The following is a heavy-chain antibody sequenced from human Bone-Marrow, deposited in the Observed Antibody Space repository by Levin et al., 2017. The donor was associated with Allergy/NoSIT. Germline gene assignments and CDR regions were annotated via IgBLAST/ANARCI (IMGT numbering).Heavy chain of an antibody. D-gene: IGHD6-25*01. V-gene: IGHV4-31*03. CDR2: IYYSGNT. J-gene: IGHJ4*02. Sequence: SETLSLTCTDSSGSISTGGYYWAWIRQHPGKGLEWIGYIYYSGNTYYNPSLKSRITISLDTSKKQFSLKLASVTVAETAVYNCARERAAGGGRNDYWGQGTLVTVSS. CDR3: ARERAAGGGRNDY. CDR1: SGSISTGGYY.